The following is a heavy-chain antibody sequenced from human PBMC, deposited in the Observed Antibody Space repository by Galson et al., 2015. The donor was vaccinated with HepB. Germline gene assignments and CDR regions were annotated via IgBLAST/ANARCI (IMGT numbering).Heavy chain of an antibody. D-gene: IGHD3-3*01. CDR1: GYTFTGYY. V-gene: IGHV1-2*04. J-gene: IGHJ4*02. CDR3: ARGSGFLEWLFDLEYYFDY. CDR2: INPNSGGT. Sequence: SVKVSCKASGYTFTGYYMHWVRQAPGQGLEWMGWINPNSGGTNYAQKFQGWVTMTRDTSISTTYMELSRLRSDDTAVYYCARGSGFLEWLFDLEYYFDYWGQGTLVTVSS.